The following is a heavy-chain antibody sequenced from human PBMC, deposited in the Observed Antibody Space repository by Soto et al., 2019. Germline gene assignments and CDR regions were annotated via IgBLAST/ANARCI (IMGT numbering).Heavy chain of an antibody. Sequence: SETLSLTCTVSGCSISIYYWTWIRPPAGKGLEWIGRIYSSGNTKYNPSLQSRVTMSLDTSNNQFSLRLTSVTAADTAVYYCARGQRFSDWFDPWGQGTLVTVSS. J-gene: IGHJ5*02. CDR3: ARGQRFSDWFDP. V-gene: IGHV4-4*07. CDR1: GCSISIYY. D-gene: IGHD3-3*01. CDR2: IYSSGNT.